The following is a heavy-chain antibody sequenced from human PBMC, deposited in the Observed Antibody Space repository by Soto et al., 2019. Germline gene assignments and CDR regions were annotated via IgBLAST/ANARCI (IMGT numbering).Heavy chain of an antibody. D-gene: IGHD3-3*01. CDR1: GFTFSNAW. V-gene: IGHV3-15*07. Sequence: GGSLRLSCAASGFTFSNAWMNWVRQAPGKGLEWVGRIKSKTDGGTTDYAAPVKGRFTISRDGSKNTLYLQMNSLKTEDTAVYYCTTAVGLTLYYDFWSGYYMDVWGQGTTVTVSS. CDR2: IKSKTDGGTT. J-gene: IGHJ6*02. CDR3: TTAVGLTLYYDFWSGYYMDV.